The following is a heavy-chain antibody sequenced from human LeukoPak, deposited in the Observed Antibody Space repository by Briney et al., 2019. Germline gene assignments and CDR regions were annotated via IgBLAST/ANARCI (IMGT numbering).Heavy chain of an antibody. D-gene: IGHD6-13*01. CDR2: IDSGGST. Sequence: PGGSLRLSCAASGFTVSSNYMSWVRQAPGKGLEWVSVIDSGGSTYYADSVKGRFTISRDNSKNTLYLQMNSLRAEDTAVYYCARARPPYSSSWYHYYYYYMDVWGKGTTVTMSS. J-gene: IGHJ6*03. CDR3: ARARPPYSSSWYHYYYYYMDV. CDR1: GFTVSSNY. V-gene: IGHV3-53*01.